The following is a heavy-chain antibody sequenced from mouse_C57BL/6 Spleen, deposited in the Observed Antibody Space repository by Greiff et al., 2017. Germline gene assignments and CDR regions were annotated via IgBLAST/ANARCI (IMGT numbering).Heavy chain of an antibody. Sequence: QVQLQQPGAELVRPGTSVKLSCKASGYTFTSYWMHWVKQRPGQGLEWIGVIDPSDSYTNYNQKFKGKATLTVDTSSSTAYMQLSSLTSEDSAVYYCARPQQRYFDVWGTGTTVTVSS. J-gene: IGHJ1*03. V-gene: IGHV1-59*01. CDR2: IDPSDSYT. CDR1: GYTFTSYW. D-gene: IGHD6-1*01. CDR3: ARPQQRYFDV.